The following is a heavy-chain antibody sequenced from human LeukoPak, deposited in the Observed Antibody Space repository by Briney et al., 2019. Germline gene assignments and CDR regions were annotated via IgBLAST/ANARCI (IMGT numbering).Heavy chain of an antibody. D-gene: IGHD6-19*01. V-gene: IGHV1-2*02. J-gene: IGHJ4*02. CDR3: ARDLYIAVAGGFDY. Sequence: GASVKVSCKASGYTFTGYYMHWVRQAPGQGLERMGWINPNSGGTNYAQKFQGRVTMTRDTSISTAYMELSRLRSDDTAVYYCARDLYIAVAGGFDYWGQGTLVTVSS. CDR2: INPNSGGT. CDR1: GYTFTGYY.